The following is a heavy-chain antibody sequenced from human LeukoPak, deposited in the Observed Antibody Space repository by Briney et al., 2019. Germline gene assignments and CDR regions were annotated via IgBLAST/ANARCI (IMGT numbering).Heavy chain of an antibody. D-gene: IGHD3-3*01. CDR1: GGTFSSYA. CDR3: ARDYPKLDYDFWASRGP. Sequence: GASVKVSCKASGGTFSSYAISWVRQAPGQGLEWMGGIIPIFGTANYAQNFQGRVTITADESTSTAYMGLSSLRSDDTAVYYCARDYPKLDYDFWASRGPWGQGTLVTVSS. J-gene: IGHJ5*02. CDR2: IIPIFGTA. V-gene: IGHV1-69*13.